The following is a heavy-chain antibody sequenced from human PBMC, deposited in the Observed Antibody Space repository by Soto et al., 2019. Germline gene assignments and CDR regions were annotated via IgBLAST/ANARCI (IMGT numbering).Heavy chain of an antibody. D-gene: IGHD3-10*01. Sequence: ASVQVSCKASCYTFTSYGIIWVRQDPGQGLEWMGWISAYNGNTNYAQKLQGRVTMTTDTSTSTAYMELRSLRSDDTAVYYCARDESGWQLSRYYYGMDVWGQGTTVTVSS. V-gene: IGHV1-18*01. CDR3: ARDESGWQLSRYYYGMDV. J-gene: IGHJ6*02. CDR2: ISAYNGNT. CDR1: CYTFTSYG.